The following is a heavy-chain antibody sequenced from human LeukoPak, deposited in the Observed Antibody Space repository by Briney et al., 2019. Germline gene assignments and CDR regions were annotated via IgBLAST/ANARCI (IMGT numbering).Heavy chain of an antibody. Sequence: GESLKISCKGSGYRFNSYWIGWVRWMPGKGLEWMGIIYPGDSDTRYSPSFQGQVTISVDKSISTAYLQWRSLKASDTAMYYCASPQGGYNSSGPSWGYWGQGTLVTVSS. D-gene: IGHD3-22*01. CDR2: IYPGDSDT. J-gene: IGHJ4*02. CDR3: ASPQGGYNSSGPSWGY. V-gene: IGHV5-51*01. CDR1: GYRFNSYW.